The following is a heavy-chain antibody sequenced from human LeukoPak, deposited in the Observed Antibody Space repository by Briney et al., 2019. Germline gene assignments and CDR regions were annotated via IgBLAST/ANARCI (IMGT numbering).Heavy chain of an antibody. CDR2: IYYSGST. D-gene: IGHD2-21*01. Sequence: PSETLSLTCTVSGGSISSSYWSWIRQPPGKGLEWIGYIYYSGSTNYNPSLKSRDTISLDTSKNQFSLKLSSVTAADTAVYYCARATAYYCVDYWGQGTLVTVSS. J-gene: IGHJ4*02. CDR1: GGSISSSY. V-gene: IGHV4-59*01. CDR3: ARATAYYCVDY.